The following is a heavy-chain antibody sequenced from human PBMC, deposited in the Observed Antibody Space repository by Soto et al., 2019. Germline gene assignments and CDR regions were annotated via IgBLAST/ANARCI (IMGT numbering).Heavy chain of an antibody. CDR3: AKDSSGDLLRGYYSYGMDV. V-gene: IGHV3-23*01. Sequence: EVQLLQSGGGLVQPGGSLRLSCAASGFTFTSYGMSWVRQAPGKGLEWVSAISGSGGSTYYADSVKGRFTISRDNSKNTLYLQMNTLRAEDTALYYCAKDSSGDLLRGYYSYGMDVWVQGTTVTVSS. CDR2: ISGSGGST. D-gene: IGHD7-27*01. CDR1: GFTFTSYG. J-gene: IGHJ6*02.